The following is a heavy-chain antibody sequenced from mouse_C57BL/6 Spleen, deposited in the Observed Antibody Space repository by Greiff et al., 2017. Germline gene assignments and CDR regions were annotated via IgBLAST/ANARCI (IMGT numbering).Heavy chain of an antibody. Sequence: EVQLQQSGPELVKPGASVKISCKASGYTFTDYYMNWVKQSHGKSLEWIGDINPNNGGTSYNQKFKGKATLTVDKSSSTAYMELRSLTSEDSAVYYCASYARDYWGQGTSVTVAS. J-gene: IGHJ4*01. V-gene: IGHV1-26*01. CDR1: GYTFTDYY. CDR2: INPNNGGT. CDR3: ASYARDY.